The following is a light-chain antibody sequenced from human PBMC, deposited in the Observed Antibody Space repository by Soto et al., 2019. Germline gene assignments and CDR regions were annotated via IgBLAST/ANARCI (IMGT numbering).Light chain of an antibody. Sequence: EIVLTQSPGTLSLSPGERATLSCRASQSISNSLAWYQQKPGRAPRLLIFDASNRASGTPDRFSGSGSETDFTLTISSLEPEDFAVYYCQQRSNRPPTFGQGTKVEIK. V-gene: IGKV3-11*01. CDR2: DAS. CDR3: QQRSNRPPT. CDR1: QSISNS. J-gene: IGKJ1*01.